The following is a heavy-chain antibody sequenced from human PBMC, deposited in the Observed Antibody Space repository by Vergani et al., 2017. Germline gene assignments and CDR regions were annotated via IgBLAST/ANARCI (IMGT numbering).Heavy chain of an antibody. Sequence: QVQLQESGPGLVKPSETLSLTCTVSGGSISSYYWSWIRQPPGKGLEWIGYIYYSGSTNYNPSLKSRVTISVDTSKNQFSLKLSSVTAAHTAVYYCARGDLGYFDYWGQGTLVTVSS. CDR2: IYYSGST. CDR3: ARGDLGYFDY. CDR1: GGSISSYY. J-gene: IGHJ4*02. V-gene: IGHV4-59*01. D-gene: IGHD7-27*01.